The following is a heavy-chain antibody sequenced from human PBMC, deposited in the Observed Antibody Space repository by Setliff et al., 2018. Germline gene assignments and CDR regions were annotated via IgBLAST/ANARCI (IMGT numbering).Heavy chain of an antibody. CDR2: ISPYNGYI. CDR1: GYTFSTYG. V-gene: IGHV1-18*01. CDR3: TRDTNIVVVPPHRTAFDI. D-gene: IGHD2-2*01. J-gene: IGHJ3*02. Sequence: ASVKVSCKASGYTFSTYGIAWVRQAPGQGLEWMGWISPYNGYIIYAHKFQGRVTMTTDTSTGTADMELRNLRSDDTAVHYCTRDTNIVVVPPHRTAFDIWGQGTMVTVSS.